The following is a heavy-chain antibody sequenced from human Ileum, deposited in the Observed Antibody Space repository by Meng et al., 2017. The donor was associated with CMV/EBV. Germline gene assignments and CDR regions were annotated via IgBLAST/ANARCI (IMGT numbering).Heavy chain of an antibody. V-gene: IGHV4-61*02. CDR2: IYTSGST. J-gene: IGHJ4*02. Sequence: LPQSGPGMVKPSHTLSLTCTVSGGSLGGGYYWNWIRQPAGKGMEWIGRIYTSGSTNYNPSLKSRFTISVDTSKNQFSLNLTSVTAADTAVYYCARDSAWLIDQWGQGTLVTVSS. CDR3: ARDSAWLIDQ. CDR1: GGSLGGGYY. D-gene: IGHD6-19*01.